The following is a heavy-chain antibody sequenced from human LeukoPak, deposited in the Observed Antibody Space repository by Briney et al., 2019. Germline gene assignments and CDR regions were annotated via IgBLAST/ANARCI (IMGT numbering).Heavy chain of an antibody. V-gene: IGHV3-23*01. Sequence: GGSLRLSCAASGFTFSSYWMTWVRQAPGKGLEWVSAISGSGDSTYYGDSVKGRFTISRDNSKNTLYLQMNSLRAEDTAVYYCAKTRPLDSSSWSHGDYWGQGTLVTVSS. D-gene: IGHD6-13*01. CDR1: GFTFSSYW. CDR3: AKTRPLDSSSWSHGDY. CDR2: ISGSGDST. J-gene: IGHJ4*02.